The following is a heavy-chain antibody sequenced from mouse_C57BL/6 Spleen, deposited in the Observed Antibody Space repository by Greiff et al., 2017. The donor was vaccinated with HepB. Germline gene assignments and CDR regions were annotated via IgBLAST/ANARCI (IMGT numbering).Heavy chain of an antibody. CDR1: GYTFTDYY. D-gene: IGHD2-1*01. J-gene: IGHJ4*01. CDR3: ASYYGNYRDYYAMDY. CDR2: INPNNGGT. Sequence: EVQLQQSGPELVKPGASVKISCKASGYTFTDYYMNWVKQSHGKSLEWIGDINPNNGGTSYNQKFKGKATLTVDKSSSTAYMELRSLTSEDSAVYYCASYYGNYRDYYAMDYWGQGTSVTVSS. V-gene: IGHV1-26*01.